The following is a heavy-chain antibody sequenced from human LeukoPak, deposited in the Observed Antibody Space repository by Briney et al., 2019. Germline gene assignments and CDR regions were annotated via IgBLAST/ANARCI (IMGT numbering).Heavy chain of an antibody. CDR3: ASPRYCSGGSCYPDAFDI. J-gene: IGHJ3*02. V-gene: IGHV5-51*01. D-gene: IGHD2-15*01. Sequence: GESLKISCKGSGYSFTSYWIGWVRPLPGKGLEWMGIIYPGDSDTRYSPSFQGQVTISADKSISTAYLQWSSLKASDTAMYYCASPRYCSGGSCYPDAFDIWGQGTMVTVSS. CDR1: GYSFTSYW. CDR2: IYPGDSDT.